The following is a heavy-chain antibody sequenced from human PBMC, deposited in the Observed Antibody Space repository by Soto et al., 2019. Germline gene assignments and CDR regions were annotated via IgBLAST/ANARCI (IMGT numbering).Heavy chain of an antibody. V-gene: IGHV3-23*01. CDR1: GFTFSDHA. D-gene: IGHD4-17*01. J-gene: IGHJ4*02. CDR3: AKDHETTETRKYYFDY. CDR2: LSGGGDSA. Sequence: GGSLRLSCAASGFTFSDHAMSWVRQAPGKGLEWVSGLSGGGDSAYHADSVKGRFTISRDNSKKTLYLQMNSLRAEDTAIYYCAKDHETTETRKYYFDYWGQGILVTVSS.